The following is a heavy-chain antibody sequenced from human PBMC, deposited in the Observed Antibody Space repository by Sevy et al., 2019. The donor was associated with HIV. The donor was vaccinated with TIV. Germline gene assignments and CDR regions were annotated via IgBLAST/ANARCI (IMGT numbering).Heavy chain of an antibody. V-gene: IGHV3-64*02. CDR2: INSNGVTT. D-gene: IGHD3-3*01. J-gene: IGHJ4*02. Sequence: GGSLRLSCAASGFTFSSYAMHWVRQAPGKGLECVAAINSNGVTTYYADSVKGRFTISRDNCKNTLYLQMGSLRAEDMAVYYCARGGAFWSGYTDYWGQGTLVTVSS. CDR1: GFTFSSYA. CDR3: ARGGAFWSGYTDY.